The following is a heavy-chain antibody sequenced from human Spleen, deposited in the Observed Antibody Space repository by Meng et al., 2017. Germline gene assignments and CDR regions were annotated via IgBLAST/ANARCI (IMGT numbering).Heavy chain of an antibody. D-gene: IGHD6-13*01. CDR2: INPKSGDT. Sequence: QVQLVQSGAEVNKPGASVKGSFKASGYTFPDYWLHWVRRAPGQGLEWMGRINPKSGDTHYAQRFQGRVTMTGDTSISTAYMELSGLRSDDTAMYYCARDEDISAAGKLFGDYWGQGTLVTVSS. CDR3: ARDEDISAAGKLFGDY. V-gene: IGHV1-2*06. CDR1: GYTFPDYW. J-gene: IGHJ4*02.